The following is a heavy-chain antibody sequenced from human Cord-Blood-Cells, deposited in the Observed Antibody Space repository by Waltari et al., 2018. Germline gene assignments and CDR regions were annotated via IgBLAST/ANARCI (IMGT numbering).Heavy chain of an antibody. CDR1: GYSISSGYY. CDR2: IHLSGST. Sequence: QVQLQESGPGLVKPSETLSLTCAVSGYSISSGYYWGWIRQPPGKGLEWIGSIHLSGSTYYNPSLKSRVTISVDTAKSQFSLELSSVTAADTAVYYCARDRVVVVPAATSYWYFDLWGRGTLVTVSS. V-gene: IGHV4-38-2*02. D-gene: IGHD2-2*01. CDR3: ARDRVVVVPAATSYWYFDL. J-gene: IGHJ2*01.